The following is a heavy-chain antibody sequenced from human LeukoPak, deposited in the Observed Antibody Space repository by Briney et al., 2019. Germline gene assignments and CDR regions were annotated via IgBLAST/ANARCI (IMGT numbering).Heavy chain of an antibody. V-gene: IGHV3-7*03. D-gene: IGHD6-19*01. Sequence: GGSLRLSCVASRFTFNKYYMSWVRQAPGKGLQWVANINPDGSEKYVDSVKGRFTISRDNAKNSLYLQMNSLRAEDTAVYYCARGNTGWPYYLDYRGQGTLVTVSS. CDR3: ARGNTGWPYYLDY. CDR2: INPDGSEK. CDR1: RFTFNKYY. J-gene: IGHJ4*02.